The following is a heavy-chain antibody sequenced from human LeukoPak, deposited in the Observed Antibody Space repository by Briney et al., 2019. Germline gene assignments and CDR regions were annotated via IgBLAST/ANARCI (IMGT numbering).Heavy chain of an antibody. CDR3: AREYVGAAARPNFDY. D-gene: IGHD6-6*01. CDR2: INPSSGGT. V-gene: IGHV1-2*02. CDR1: GYTFTGYY. Sequence: GASVKVSCKASGYTFTGYYMHWVRQAPGQGLEWMGWINPSSGGTNYAQKFQGRVTMTRDTPISTAYMELSRLRSDDTAVYYCAREYVGAAARPNFDYWGQGTLVTVSS. J-gene: IGHJ4*02.